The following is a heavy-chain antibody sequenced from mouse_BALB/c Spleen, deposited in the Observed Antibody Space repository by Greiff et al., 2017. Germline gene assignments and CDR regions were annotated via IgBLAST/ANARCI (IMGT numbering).Heavy chain of an antibody. CDR1: GYSITSDYA. CDR3: ARKLLFDY. J-gene: IGHJ2*01. V-gene: IGHV3-2*02. CDR2: ISYSGST. Sequence: VQLQQSGPGLVKPSQSLSLTCTVTGYSITSDYAWNWIRQFPGNKLEWMGYISYSGSTSYNPSLKSRISITRDTSKNQFFLQLNSVTTEDTATYYCARKLLFDYWGQGTTLTVSS. D-gene: IGHD1-3*01.